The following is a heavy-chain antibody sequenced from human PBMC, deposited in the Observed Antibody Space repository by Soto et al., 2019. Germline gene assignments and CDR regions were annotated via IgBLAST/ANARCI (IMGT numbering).Heavy chain of an antibody. Sequence: EVQLVESGGGLVKPGGSLRLSCAASGFTFNTYDMNWVRQAPGKGLEWVSSITTSSAYIYYADSLKGRITISRDNAKXXXXXXXXXLRAEDTAVYYCVRSGTARLLRHSWFDTWGQGTLVTVSS. J-gene: IGHJ5*02. CDR1: GFTFNTYD. D-gene: IGHD2-21*01. V-gene: IGHV3-21*01. CDR2: ITTSSAYI. CDR3: VRSGTARLLRHSWFDT.